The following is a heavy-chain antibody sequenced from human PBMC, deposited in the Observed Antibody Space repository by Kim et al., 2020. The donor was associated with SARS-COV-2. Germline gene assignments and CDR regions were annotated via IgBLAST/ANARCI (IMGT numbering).Heavy chain of an antibody. J-gene: IGHJ4*02. D-gene: IGHD3-3*01. V-gene: IGHV3-23*01. Sequence: DSVKGRFTISRDNSKNTLYLQMNSLRAEDTAVYHCAKDPYYDFWSGYYFDYWGQGTLVTVSS. CDR3: AKDPYYDFWSGYYFDY.